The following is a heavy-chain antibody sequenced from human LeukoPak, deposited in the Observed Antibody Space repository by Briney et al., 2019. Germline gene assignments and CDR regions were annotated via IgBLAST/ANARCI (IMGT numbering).Heavy chain of an antibody. CDR2: ISGSGGST. D-gene: IGHD3-22*01. CDR1: GFTFSSYA. CDR3: ATDYDSSGYYYPAFDY. Sequence: GGSLRLSCAASGFTFSSYAMSWVRQAPGKGLEWVSAISGSGGSTYYAYSVKGRFTISRDNSKNTLYLQMNSLRAEDTAVYYCATDYDSSGYYYPAFDYWGQGTLVTVSS. V-gene: IGHV3-23*01. J-gene: IGHJ4*02.